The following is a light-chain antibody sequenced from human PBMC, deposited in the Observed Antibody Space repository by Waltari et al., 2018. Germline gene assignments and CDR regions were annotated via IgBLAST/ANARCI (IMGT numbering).Light chain of an antibody. Sequence: QSALTQPPSASGSPGQSVTIACTGTSSDVGYYNYVSWYPQHPGKAPKHLIYEVPKRPSGGPDRFSGSKSDNTASLTVSGVQVEDEADYYCTSLAAGSTWVFGGGTKLTVL. CDR2: EVP. J-gene: IGLJ3*02. CDR1: SSDVGYYNY. CDR3: TSLAAGSTWV. V-gene: IGLV2-8*01.